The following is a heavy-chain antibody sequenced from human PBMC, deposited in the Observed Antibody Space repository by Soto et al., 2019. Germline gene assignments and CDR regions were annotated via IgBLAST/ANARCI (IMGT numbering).Heavy chain of an antibody. CDR3: AKRGESVKRANAYDF. Sequence: GAVRGSCASSGFTCSSYTMAWIRQAPGKGLEWVSAISESGGDTYYADSVKGRFTISRDNPKNTLYLQMHSLKADDTAIYYCAKRGESVKRANAYDFWGQGTLVTVS. D-gene: IGHD3-16*01. V-gene: IGHV3-23*01. J-gene: IGHJ4*02. CDR2: ISESGGDT. CDR1: GFTCSSYT.